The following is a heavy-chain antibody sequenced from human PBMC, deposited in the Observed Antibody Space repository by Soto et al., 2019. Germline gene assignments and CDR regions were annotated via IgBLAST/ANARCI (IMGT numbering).Heavy chain of an antibody. CDR1: GYTFTGYY. D-gene: IGHD2-15*01. Sequence: ASVKVSCKASGYTFTGYYMHWVRQAPGQGLEWMGWINPNSGGTNYAQKFQGWVTMTRDTSISTAYMELSRLRSDDTAVYYCARVARAYCSGGSCSTRVGYYYGMDVWG. V-gene: IGHV1-2*04. CDR3: ARVARAYCSGGSCSTRVGYYYGMDV. J-gene: IGHJ6*02. CDR2: INPNSGGT.